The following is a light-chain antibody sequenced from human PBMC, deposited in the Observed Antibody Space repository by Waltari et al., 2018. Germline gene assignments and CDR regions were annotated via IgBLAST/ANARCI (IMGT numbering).Light chain of an antibody. CDR3: QSFDNMLSGGVV. CDR1: TSNIRAGHD. J-gene: IGLJ2*01. Sequence: QSVLPQPPSVSGTPGQRVTISFSASTSNIRAGHDVHWYQHLPVTAPKILIYGNTPRSSGVPGRFSGSNSGTSAALAITGLQADDAADYFDQSFDNMLSGGVVCGGGTKLAVL. CDR2: GNT. V-gene: IGLV1-40*01.